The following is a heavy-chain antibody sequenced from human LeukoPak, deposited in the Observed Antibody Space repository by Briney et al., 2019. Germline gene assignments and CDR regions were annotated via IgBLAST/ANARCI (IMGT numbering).Heavy chain of an antibody. Sequence: GGSLRLSCAASGFTFSTYGMIWVRQAPGKGLEWLSYISSSSDSIKYADSVKGRFTSSRDNAKNSLYLQMNSLRAEDTAVYYCAKSRISFSGQLDHWGQGALITVSS. J-gene: IGHJ4*02. V-gene: IGHV3-48*04. CDR3: AKSRISFSGQLDH. D-gene: IGHD5-12*01. CDR1: GFTFSTYG. CDR2: ISSSSDSI.